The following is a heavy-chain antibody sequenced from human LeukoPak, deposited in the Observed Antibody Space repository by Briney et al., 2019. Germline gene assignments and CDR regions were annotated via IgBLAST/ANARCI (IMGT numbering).Heavy chain of an antibody. CDR3: ARREDSSGYYYFDY. CDR2: IYYSGST. V-gene: IGHV4-39*01. CDR1: GFTFSSYA. Sequence: GSLRLSCAASGFTFSSYAMSWVRQAPGKGLEWIGSIYYSGSTYYNPSLKSRVTISVDTSKNQFSLKLSSVTAADTAVYYCARREDSSGYYYFDYWGQGTLVTVSS. J-gene: IGHJ4*02. D-gene: IGHD3-22*01.